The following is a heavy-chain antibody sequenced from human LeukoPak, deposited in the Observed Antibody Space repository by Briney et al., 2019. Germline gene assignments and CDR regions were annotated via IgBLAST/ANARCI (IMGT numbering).Heavy chain of an antibody. J-gene: IGHJ4*02. CDR3: AQDPLGGFSHYFFES. V-gene: IGHV3-23*01. CDR2: ISGSGSTT. D-gene: IGHD5-12*01. Sequence: GGSLRLSCAASAFSFSRFAMSWVRQAPGKGLEWVSTISGSGSTTYYADSVKGRFTTTRDNSKRTLYLQMNTLRAEDTAVYYCAQDPLGGFSHYFFESWGQGTLVTVSS. CDR1: AFSFSRFA.